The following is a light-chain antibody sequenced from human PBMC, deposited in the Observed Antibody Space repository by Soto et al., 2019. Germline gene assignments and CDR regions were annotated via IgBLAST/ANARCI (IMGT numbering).Light chain of an antibody. Sequence: DIRMTQSPSTLSVSPGDRATISCRASQGISNYLDWYQQKPGKAPKLLIYGASTMETGVPSRFSGSGSGTDFTLTISSLQPEDFAAYYCQQYDNLPRTFGQGTRLDIK. V-gene: IGKV1-33*01. CDR3: QQYDNLPRT. CDR1: QGISNY. J-gene: IGKJ5*01. CDR2: GAS.